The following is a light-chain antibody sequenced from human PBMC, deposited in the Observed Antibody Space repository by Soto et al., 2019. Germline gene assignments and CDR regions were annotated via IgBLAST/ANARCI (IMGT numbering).Light chain of an antibody. CDR3: QLYGSSPMYT. V-gene: IGKV3-20*01. CDR1: QSVTSTS. CDR2: GAA. Sequence: EIVLSQSPGTLSLSPGERATLSCRASQSVTSTSLSWYQQKTGQAPRLLIYGAAYRATGIPDRFSGRGSGTDLTLTIIRLEPEDFSVYYCQLYGSSPMYTFGQGTTLELK. J-gene: IGKJ2*01.